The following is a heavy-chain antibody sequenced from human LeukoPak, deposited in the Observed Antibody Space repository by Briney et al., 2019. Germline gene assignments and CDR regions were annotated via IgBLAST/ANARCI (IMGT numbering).Heavy chain of an antibody. CDR3: ARPKAGFWSGKRFDY. CDR1: GYTFTSYA. D-gene: IGHD3-3*01. Sequence: ASVKVSCKASGYTFTSYAMHWVRQAPGQRLEWMGWINAGNGNTKYSQNFQGRVTFTRDTSASTAYMELSSLRSEDTAVYYCARPKAGFWSGKRFDYWGQGTLVTVSS. V-gene: IGHV1-3*01. J-gene: IGHJ4*02. CDR2: INAGNGNT.